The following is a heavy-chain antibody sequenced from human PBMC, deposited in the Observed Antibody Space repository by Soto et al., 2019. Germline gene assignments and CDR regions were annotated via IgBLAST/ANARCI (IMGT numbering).Heavy chain of an antibody. V-gene: IGHV2-70*01. CDR3: ARISIEGVYYDSSGYFDP. Sequence: SGPTLVNPTQTLTLTCTFSGFSLSTSGMCVSWIRQPPGKALEWLALIDWDDDKYYSTSLKTRLTISKDTSKNQVVLTMTNMDPVDTATYYCARISIEGVYYDSSGYFDPWGQGTLVTVSS. CDR1: GFSLSTSGMC. D-gene: IGHD3-22*01. CDR2: IDWDDDK. J-gene: IGHJ5*02.